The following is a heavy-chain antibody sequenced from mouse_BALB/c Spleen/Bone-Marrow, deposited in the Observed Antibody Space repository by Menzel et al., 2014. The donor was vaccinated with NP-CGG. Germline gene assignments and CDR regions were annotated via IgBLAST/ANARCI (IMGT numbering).Heavy chain of an antibody. CDR3: ARGGISVDY. V-gene: IGHV1-80*01. CDR2: IYPGDSDT. CDR1: GYVFSTYW. Sequence: QVQLQHSGAELVRPGSSVKISCESSGYVFSTYWINWVKQRPGQGLEWIGQIYPGDSDTDYNGKFKDKATLTADKPSNTAYMQLSSLTSEDSAVYFCARGGISVDYWGQGTTLTVSS. J-gene: IGHJ2*01.